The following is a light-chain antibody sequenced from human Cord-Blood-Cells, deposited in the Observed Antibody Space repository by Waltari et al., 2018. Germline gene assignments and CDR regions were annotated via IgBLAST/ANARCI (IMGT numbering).Light chain of an antibody. CDR1: VLAKKY. V-gene: IGLV3-27*01. J-gene: IGLJ3*02. CDR2: KDS. Sequence: SYELTQPSSVSVSPGQTARITCSGDVLAKKYARWFQQKPGQAPVLVIYKDSERPSGVPERFSGSSSGTTVTLTISGAQVEDEADYYCYSAADNNLGVFGGGTK. CDR3: YSAADNNLGV.